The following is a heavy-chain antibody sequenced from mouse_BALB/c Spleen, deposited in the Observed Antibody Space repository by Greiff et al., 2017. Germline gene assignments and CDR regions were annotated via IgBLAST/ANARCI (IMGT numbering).Heavy chain of an antibody. V-gene: IGHV1-74*04. Sequence: LQQSGPQLVRPGASVKISCKASGYSFTSYWMHWVKQRPGQGLEWIGMIDPSDSETRLNQKFKDKATLTVDKSSSTAYMQLSSPTSEDSAVYYCARGGLSTMITTEFAYWGQGTLVTVSA. CDR3: ARGGLSTMITTEFAY. D-gene: IGHD2-4*01. CDR2: IDPSDSET. CDR1: GYSFTSYW. J-gene: IGHJ3*01.